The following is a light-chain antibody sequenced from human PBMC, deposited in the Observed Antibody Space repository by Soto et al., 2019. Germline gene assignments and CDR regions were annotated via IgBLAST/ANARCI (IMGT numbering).Light chain of an antibody. CDR1: SSNIGAGHD. CDR3: QTYDSSLNVVI. Sequence: QSVLTQPPSVSGAPGQRVTIYCTGSSSNIGAGHDAHWYQQLPGTAPKLLIYGNINRPSGVPDRFSGSTSGTSASLAIAGLQTEDEADYYCQTYDSSLNVVIFGVGTKLTVL. CDR2: GNI. J-gene: IGLJ2*01. V-gene: IGLV1-40*01.